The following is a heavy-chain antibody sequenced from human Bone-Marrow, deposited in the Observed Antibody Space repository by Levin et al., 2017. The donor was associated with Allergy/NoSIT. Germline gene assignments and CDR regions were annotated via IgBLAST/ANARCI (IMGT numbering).Heavy chain of an antibody. D-gene: IGHD5-12*01. CDR1: GGSISNSY. CDR2: IKNSGTT. CDR3: ASRRYTISYYDYAMDV. Sequence: PSETLSLTCSVSGGSISNSYWSWIRQAPGKGLEWIGYIKNSGTTKYNPSLNSRVTISADTSKNQVSLRLTSVTAAATAVYYCASRRYTISYYDYAMDVWGQGTTVTVSS. V-gene: IGHV4-59*01. J-gene: IGHJ6*02.